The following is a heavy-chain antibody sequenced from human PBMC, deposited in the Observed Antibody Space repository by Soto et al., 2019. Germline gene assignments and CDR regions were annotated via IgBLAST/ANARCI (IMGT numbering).Heavy chain of an antibody. Sequence: PGGSLRLSCAASGFTFSTYSMNWVRQAPGKGLEWVSSISSSSSYIYYADSVKGRFTISRDNARNSLYLQMNSLRAEGTAVYYCAREGSSGWYFDYWGQGTLVTVSS. V-gene: IGHV3-21*01. J-gene: IGHJ4*02. CDR1: GFTFSTYS. CDR2: ISSSSSYI. D-gene: IGHD6-19*01. CDR3: AREGSSGWYFDY.